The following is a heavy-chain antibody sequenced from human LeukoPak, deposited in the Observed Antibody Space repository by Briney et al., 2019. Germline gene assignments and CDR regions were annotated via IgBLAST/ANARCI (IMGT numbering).Heavy chain of an antibody. Sequence: GGSLRLSCAASGFTFSSYGMHWVRQAPGKGLEWVAFIRYDGSNKYYADSVKGRFTISRDNSKNTLYLQMNSQRAEDAAVYYCAKDGPGYFDYWGQGTLVTVSS. CDR3: AKDGPGYFDY. CDR1: GFTFSSYG. V-gene: IGHV3-30*02. CDR2: IRYDGSNK. J-gene: IGHJ4*02.